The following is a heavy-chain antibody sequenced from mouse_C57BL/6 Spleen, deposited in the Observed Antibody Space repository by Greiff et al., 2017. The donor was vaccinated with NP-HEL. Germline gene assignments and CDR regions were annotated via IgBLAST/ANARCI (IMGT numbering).Heavy chain of an antibody. CDR1: GYTFTSYW. V-gene: IGHV1-64*01. CDR3: ATSYYGSSYYYAMDY. CDR2: IHPNSGST. D-gene: IGHD1-1*01. J-gene: IGHJ4*01. Sequence: QVQLQQPGAELVKPGASVKLSCKASGYTFTSYWMHWVKQRPGQGLEWIGMIHPNSGSTNYNEKFKSKATLTVDKSSSTAYMQLSSLTSEDSAVYYCATSYYGSSYYYAMDYWGQGTSVTVSS.